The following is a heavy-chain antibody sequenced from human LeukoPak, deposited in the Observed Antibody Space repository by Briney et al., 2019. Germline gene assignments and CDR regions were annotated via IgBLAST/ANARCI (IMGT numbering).Heavy chain of an antibody. CDR3: ARDLAARTVAGDY. V-gene: IGHV3-66*01. Sequence: PGGSLRLSCAASGFTVSSNYMSWVRQAPGKGLEWVSVIYSGGSTYYADSVKGRFTISRDNSKNTLYLQMNSLRAEDTAVYYCARDLAARTVAGDYWGQGTLVAVSS. CDR1: GFTVSSNY. J-gene: IGHJ4*02. D-gene: IGHD6-19*01. CDR2: IYSGGST.